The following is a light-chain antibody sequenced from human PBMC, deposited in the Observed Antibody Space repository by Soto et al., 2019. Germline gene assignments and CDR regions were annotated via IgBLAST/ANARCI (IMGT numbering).Light chain of an antibody. J-gene: IGKJ3*01. V-gene: IGKV1-39*01. CDR1: RNNVNF. Sequence: DIQMTQSPSSLSASVGDTVTITCRASRNNVNFLNWYQQKPGKAPKLLIYAASTLQSGVPSRFSGSGSGTEFTLTISSLQPEDFATYYCQQSSSGFGPGTRVEIK. CDR3: QQSSSG. CDR2: AAS.